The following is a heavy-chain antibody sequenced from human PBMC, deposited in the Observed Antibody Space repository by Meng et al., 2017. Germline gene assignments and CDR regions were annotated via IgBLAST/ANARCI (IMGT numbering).Heavy chain of an antibody. Sequence: QVQLVQSGAEVQKPGASVKVSCKASGYTFTSYAMHWVRQAPGQRLEWMGWINAGNGNTKYSQKFQGRVTITRDTSASTAYMELSSLRSEDTAVYYCATDGQDSSGYYSWYFDLWGRGTLVTVSS. D-gene: IGHD3-22*01. CDR1: GYTFTSYA. CDR3: ATDGQDSSGYYSWYFDL. CDR2: INAGNGNT. V-gene: IGHV1-3*01. J-gene: IGHJ2*01.